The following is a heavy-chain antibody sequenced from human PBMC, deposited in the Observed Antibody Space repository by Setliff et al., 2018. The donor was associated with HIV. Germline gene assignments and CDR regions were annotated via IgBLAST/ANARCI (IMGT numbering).Heavy chain of an antibody. V-gene: IGHV1-2*02. J-gene: IGHJ4*02. CDR2: INPNSSGT. CDR3: ARDYSGYDYAFDY. Sequence: ASVKVSCKASGYTFTGYYMHWVRQAPGQGLEWMGWINPNSSGTNYAQKFQGRVTMTRDTSISTAYMELSRLRSDDTAVYYCARDYSGYDYAFDYWGQGTLVTVSS. CDR1: GYTFTGYY. D-gene: IGHD5-12*01.